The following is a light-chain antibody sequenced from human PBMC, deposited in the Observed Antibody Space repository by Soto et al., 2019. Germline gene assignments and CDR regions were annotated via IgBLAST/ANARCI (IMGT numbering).Light chain of an antibody. CDR3: QQSYITPYT. CDR2: ASS. Sequence: DLQMTQSPSSLSISVGDRVTITCRASQSISSYLNWYQQKPGKAPKLQIYASSNLQSGVPSRFSGSGSGTDFTLTISSLQPEDFATYYCQQSYITPYTFGQGTKLDI. CDR1: QSISSY. J-gene: IGKJ2*01. V-gene: IGKV1-39*01.